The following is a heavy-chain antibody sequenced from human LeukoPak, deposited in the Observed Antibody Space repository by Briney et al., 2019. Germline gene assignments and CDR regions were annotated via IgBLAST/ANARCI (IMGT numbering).Heavy chain of an antibody. D-gene: IGHD2-21*02. Sequence: ASVKVSCKASGYTFTSYSISWVRQAPGQGLEWMGWIGAYNGNTNYAQKLQGRVTITADESTSTAYMELSSLRSEDTAVYYCARDKTAATYYYYYGMDVWGQGTTVTVSS. J-gene: IGHJ6*02. V-gene: IGHV1-18*01. CDR2: IGAYNGNT. CDR1: GYTFTSYS. CDR3: ARDKTAATYYYYYGMDV.